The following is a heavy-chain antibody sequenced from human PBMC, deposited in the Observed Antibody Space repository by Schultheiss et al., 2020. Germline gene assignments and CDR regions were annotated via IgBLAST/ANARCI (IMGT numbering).Heavy chain of an antibody. CDR3: ARSNPYYYGSGSYSNTYYYYGMDV. CDR2: IWYDGSNK. D-gene: IGHD3-10*01. J-gene: IGHJ6*02. V-gene: IGHV3-33*08. CDR1: GFTFSSYW. Sequence: GGSLRLSCAASGFTFSSYWMSWVRQAPGKGLEWVAVIWYDGSNKYYADSVKGRFTISRDNSKNTLYLQMNSLRAEDTAVYYCARSNPYYYGSGSYSNTYYYYGMDVWGQGTTVTVYS.